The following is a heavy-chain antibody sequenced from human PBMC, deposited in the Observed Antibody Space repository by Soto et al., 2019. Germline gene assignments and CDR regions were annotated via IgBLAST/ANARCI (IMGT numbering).Heavy chain of an antibody. CDR1: GDSVPSNSAA. Sequence: SKTLSLPCAISGDSVPSNSAAWNGIRQSPSRGLEWLGSTHYRSKWYNDYAVSVKSRITINPDTSKNQFCLLLSVVTAEDTTVYYCARHRAMIFGVVIVDYGGQGSLVTVS. D-gene: IGHD3-3*01. J-gene: IGHJ4*02. CDR3: ARHRAMIFGVVIVDY. CDR2: THYRSKWYN. V-gene: IGHV6-1*01.